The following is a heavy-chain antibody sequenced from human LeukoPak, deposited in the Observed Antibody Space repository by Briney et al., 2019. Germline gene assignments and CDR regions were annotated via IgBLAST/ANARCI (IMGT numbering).Heavy chain of an antibody. CDR1: GGTFSSYA. CDR3: ARDNHQLPRSYYYGMDV. V-gene: IGHV1-69*13. J-gene: IGHJ6*02. D-gene: IGHD2-2*01. CDR2: IIPIFGTA. Sequence: SVKVSCKASGGTFSSYAISWVRQAPGQGLEWMGGIIPIFGTANYAQKFQGRVTITADESTSTAYMELSSLRSEDTAVYYCARDNHQLPRSYYYGMDVWGQGTTVTVSS.